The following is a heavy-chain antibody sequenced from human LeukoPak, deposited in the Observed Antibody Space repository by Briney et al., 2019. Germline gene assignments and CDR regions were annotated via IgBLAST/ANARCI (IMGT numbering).Heavy chain of an antibody. CDR3: ARTLYISAAPGGLDY. D-gene: IGHD6-13*01. CDR2: INPKNAAT. CDR1: GYTFTGHY. V-gene: IGHV1-2*02. J-gene: IGHJ4*02. Sequence: GASVKVSCKASGYTFTGHYMHWERQAPGQGLEWMGWINPKNAATNYAQNFQGRVTMTRDTSTGTVYMELSRLRSDDTAVYYCARTLYISAAPGGLDYWGQGTLVTVSS.